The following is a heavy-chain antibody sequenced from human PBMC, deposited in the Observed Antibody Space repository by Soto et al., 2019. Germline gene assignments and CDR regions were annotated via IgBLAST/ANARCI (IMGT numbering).Heavy chain of an antibody. V-gene: IGHV1-69*13. CDR3: ATTEYCIGGSCYSGYYYYGMDV. J-gene: IGHJ6*02. D-gene: IGHD2-15*01. CDR2: IIPIFGTA. Sequence: GASVKVSCKASGGTFSSYAISWVRQAPGQGLEWMGGIIPIFGTANYAQKFQGRVTITADESTSTAYMELSSLRSEDTAVYYCATTEYCIGGSCYSGYYYYGMDVWGQGTTVTVSS. CDR1: GGTFSSYA.